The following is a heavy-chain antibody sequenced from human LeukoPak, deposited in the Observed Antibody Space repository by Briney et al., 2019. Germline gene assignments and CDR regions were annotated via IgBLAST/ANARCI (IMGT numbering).Heavy chain of an antibody. CDR3: ARQMSGSGSHDY. Sequence: AGGSLRLSCAASGFTFSSYAMSWVRQAPGEGLLWVSRINSDGYTIYADSVEGRFTISRDNAKNTLYLQMNSLRAEDTAVYYCARQMSGSGSHDYWGQGTLVTVSS. V-gene: IGHV3-74*01. CDR1: GFTFSSYA. D-gene: IGHD3-10*01. CDR2: INSDGYT. J-gene: IGHJ4*02.